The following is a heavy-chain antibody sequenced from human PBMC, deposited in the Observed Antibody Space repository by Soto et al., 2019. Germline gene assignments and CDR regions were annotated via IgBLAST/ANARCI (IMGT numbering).Heavy chain of an antibody. CDR2: ISANGGSI. J-gene: IGHJ5*01. V-gene: IGHV3-9*01. CDR3: AKSGEPGVVAATSFDS. D-gene: IGHD2-15*01. Sequence: EVQLVEPGGRLIQPGKSLRLSCAASGFTFDDYAMHWVRQVPGKGLEWVSGISANGGSIRYGDSVKGRFTISRDNAKNSLFLQMNNLRAEDTALYYCAKSGEPGVVAATSFDSWGQGTLVTVSS. CDR1: GFTFDDYA.